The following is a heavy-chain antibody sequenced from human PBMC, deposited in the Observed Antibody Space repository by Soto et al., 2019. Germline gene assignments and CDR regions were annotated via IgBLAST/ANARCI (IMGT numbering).Heavy chain of an antibody. D-gene: IGHD2-15*01. CDR1: GFTFNNYA. CDR2: ITDSGDDT. Sequence: EVQLLESGGGLVQPGGSLRLSCAASGFTFNNYAMGWVRQAPGKGLEWVSAITDSGDDTYYIDSVKGRFTISRDNSKSTLYLQMNSLRAEYTAIYYCAKVGSRSWSPHYYFDYWGQGTLVTVSS. CDR3: AKVGSRSWSPHYYFDY. J-gene: IGHJ4*02. V-gene: IGHV3-23*01.